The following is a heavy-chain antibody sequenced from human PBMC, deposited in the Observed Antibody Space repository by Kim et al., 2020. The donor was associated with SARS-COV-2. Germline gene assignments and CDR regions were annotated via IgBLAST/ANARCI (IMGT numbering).Heavy chain of an antibody. CDR2: FHYSGHT. V-gene: IGHV4-39*01. D-gene: IGHD5-18*01. CDR1: GASISGSNYY. CDR3: AGGPDTAKTGY. J-gene: IGHJ4*02. Sequence: SETLSLTCTVSGASISGSNYYWSWIRQPPGKGLEWIGGFHYSGHTSDNPSLKSRVTISVDASKNQFSLRLSSLTAADTAVYYCAGGPDTAKTGYWGQGTLVTVSS.